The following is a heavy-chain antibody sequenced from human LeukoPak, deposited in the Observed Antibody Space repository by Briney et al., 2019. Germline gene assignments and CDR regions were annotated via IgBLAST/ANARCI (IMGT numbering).Heavy chain of an antibody. D-gene: IGHD3-10*01. V-gene: IGHV4-34*01. CDR1: GESFKDYY. CDR3: ARGRRLLWFGELLSGGNWFDP. J-gene: IGHJ5*02. CDR2: INHSGST. Sequence: SETLSLTCAVYGESFKDYYWNWIRQPPGKGLEWIGEINHSGSTNYNPSLKSRVTISVDTSKNQFSLKLSSVTAADTAVYYCARGRRLLWFGELLSGGNWFDPWGQGTLVTVSS.